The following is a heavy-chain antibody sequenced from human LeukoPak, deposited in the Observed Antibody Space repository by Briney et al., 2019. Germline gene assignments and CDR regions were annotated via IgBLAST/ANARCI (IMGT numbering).Heavy chain of an antibody. CDR3: ARDRGRYYDSRGFYWGYYFDS. V-gene: IGHV3-23*01. J-gene: IGHJ4*02. CDR2: IGGSGDST. Sequence: PGGSLRLSCAASGFTFSTYAVNWVRQAPRKGLEWVSTIGGSGDSTYYADSVKGRFTISRDNSKDTLYLQMSSVRVDDTAVYYCARDRGRYYDSRGFYWGYYFDSWGQGILVTVSS. D-gene: IGHD3-22*01. CDR1: GFTFSTYA.